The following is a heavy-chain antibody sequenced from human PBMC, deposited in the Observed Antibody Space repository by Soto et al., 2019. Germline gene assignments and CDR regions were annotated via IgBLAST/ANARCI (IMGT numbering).Heavy chain of an antibody. V-gene: IGHV3-49*03. D-gene: IGHD2-21*02. CDR1: GFAFGDYA. CDR2: IRSQVFGGTA. Sequence: PGGSLRLSCTVSGFAFGDYAMGWIRQAPGKGLEWVGFIRSQVFGGTAEYAASLKGRFTISRDDSQRIAYLQMNGLKTEDTALYYCARAGCGGGCYPRRWLDYWGQGALVTVSS. CDR3: ARAGCGGGCYPRRWLDY. J-gene: IGHJ4*02.